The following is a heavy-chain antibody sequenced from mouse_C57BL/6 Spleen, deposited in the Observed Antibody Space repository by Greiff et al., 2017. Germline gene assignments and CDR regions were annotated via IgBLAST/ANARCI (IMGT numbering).Heavy chain of an antibody. CDR2: ISSGSSNI. Sequence: EVMLVESGGGLVKPGGSLKLSCAASGFTFSDYGMHWVRQAPEKGLEWVAYISSGSSNIYYADTVKGRFTISRDNAKNTLFLQMTSLRSEDTAMYYCARRSPRGYYAMDYWGQGTSVTVSS. J-gene: IGHJ4*01. V-gene: IGHV5-17*01. CDR1: GFTFSDYG. CDR3: ARRSPRGYYAMDY.